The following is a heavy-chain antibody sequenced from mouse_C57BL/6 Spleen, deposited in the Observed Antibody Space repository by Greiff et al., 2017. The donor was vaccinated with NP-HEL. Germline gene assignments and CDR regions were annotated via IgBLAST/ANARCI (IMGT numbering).Heavy chain of an antibody. CDR2: IYPSDSET. CDR1: GYTFTSYW. Sequence: VQLQQSGAELVRPGSSVKLSCKASGYTFTSYWMDWVKQRPGQGLEWIGNIYPSDSETHYNQKFQDKATLTVDRSSSTAYMQLSSLTSEDSAVYYCARGDYVWYFDVWGTGTTVTVSS. J-gene: IGHJ1*03. D-gene: IGHD2-4*01. V-gene: IGHV1-61*01. CDR3: ARGDYVWYFDV.